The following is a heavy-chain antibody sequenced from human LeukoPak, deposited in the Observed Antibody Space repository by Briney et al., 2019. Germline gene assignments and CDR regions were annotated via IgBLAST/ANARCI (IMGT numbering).Heavy chain of an antibody. Sequence: GSLRLSCAASGFTVSSDYMSWVRQAPGKGLEWVSVIYSGGTTYYADSVKGRFTISRDNSKNTVYLLMNRLRAEDTAVYYCARDMPFDYWGQGTLVTVSS. CDR3: ARDMPFDY. J-gene: IGHJ4*02. CDR1: GFTVSSDY. V-gene: IGHV3-53*01. CDR2: IYSGGTT. D-gene: IGHD2-2*01.